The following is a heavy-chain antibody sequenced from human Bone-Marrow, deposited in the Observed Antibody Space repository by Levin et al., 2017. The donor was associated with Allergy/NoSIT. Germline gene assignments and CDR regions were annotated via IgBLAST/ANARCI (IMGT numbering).Heavy chain of an antibody. CDR2: IIPIFGTA. Sequence: KISCKASGGTFSSYAISWVRQAPGQGLEWMGGIIPIFGTANYAQKFQGRVTITADKSTSTAYMELSSLRSEDTAVYYCARVSSGGDYAYYYMDVWGKGTTVTVSS. CDR3: ARVSSGGDYAYYYMDV. V-gene: IGHV1-69*06. J-gene: IGHJ6*03. CDR1: GGTFSSYA. D-gene: IGHD3-10*01.